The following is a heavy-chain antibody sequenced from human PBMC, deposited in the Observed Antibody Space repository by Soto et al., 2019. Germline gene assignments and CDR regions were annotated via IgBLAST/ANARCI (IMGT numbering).Heavy chain of an antibody. CDR1: GGSFSGYY. J-gene: IGHJ5*02. V-gene: IGHV4-34*01. D-gene: IGHD6-19*01. CDR2: INHSGST. Sequence: QVQLQQWGAGLLKPSETLSLTCAVYGGSFSGYYWSWIRQPPGKGLEWIGEINHSGSTNYNPSLKSRVTISVDTSKNQCSRKLSSVTAAATAVYYCARVCCEQWARFDPWGQGTLVTVSS. CDR3: ARVCCEQWARFDP.